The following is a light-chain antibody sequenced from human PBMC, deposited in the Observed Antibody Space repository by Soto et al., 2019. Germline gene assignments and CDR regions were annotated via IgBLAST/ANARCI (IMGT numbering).Light chain of an antibody. J-gene: IGKJ5*01. CDR2: GAS. Sequence: EIVMTQSPAPLSVSPGERATLSCRASQSVSSNLAWYQQKPGQAPRLLIYGASTRATGIPARFSVSGSGTEFTLTISGLQSENGAVYYCQHYNNWAAITFGLGTRLESK. V-gene: IGKV3-15*01. CDR3: QHYNNWAAIT. CDR1: QSVSSN.